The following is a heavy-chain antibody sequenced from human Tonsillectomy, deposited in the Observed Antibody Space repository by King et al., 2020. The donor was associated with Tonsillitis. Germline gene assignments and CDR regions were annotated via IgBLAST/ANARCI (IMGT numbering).Heavy chain of an antibody. CDR3: AKDRGYCSGSSCYPEYFQH. CDR2: IRQDGSNK. D-gene: IGHD2-15*01. V-gene: IGHV3-30*02. J-gene: IGHJ1*01. Sequence: VQLVESGGGVVQPGGSLRLSCAASGFTFSNYGMHWVRQAPGKGLEGVAFIRQDGSNKYYADSVKGRFTISRDNSQNTLYLQMNSLRAEDTAVYYCAKDRGYCSGSSCYPEYFQHWGQGTLVTVSS. CDR1: GFTFSNYG.